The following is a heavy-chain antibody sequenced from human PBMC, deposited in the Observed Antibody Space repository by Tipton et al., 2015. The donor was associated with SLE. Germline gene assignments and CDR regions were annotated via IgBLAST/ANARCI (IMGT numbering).Heavy chain of an antibody. V-gene: IGHV3-30*04. J-gene: IGHJ3*01. CDR1: GFTFSTYA. D-gene: IGHD2-8*01. Sequence: SLRLSCAASGFTFSTYAMHWVRQAPGKGLEWVAVISYDGSNKYYADSVKGRFTISRDNSENTLYLQMNSLRAEDTAVYYCARDPLWVPVYAAAFDLWGQGTMVTVSS. CDR2: ISYDGSNK. CDR3: ARDPLWVPVYAAAFDL.